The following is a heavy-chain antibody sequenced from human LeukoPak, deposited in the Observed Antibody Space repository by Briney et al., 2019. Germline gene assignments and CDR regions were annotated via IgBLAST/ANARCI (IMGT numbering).Heavy chain of an antibody. Sequence: GGSLRLSCAASGFTFSTFAMHWVRQAPGKGLEWVAFIRYDGTNKYYADSVKGRSTISRDNSKNTLYLQMNSLRAEDTAVYYCAKAGRQWLVESPDDYWGQGTLVTVSS. V-gene: IGHV3-30*02. D-gene: IGHD6-19*01. CDR1: GFTFSTFA. CDR2: IRYDGTNK. CDR3: AKAGRQWLVESPDDY. J-gene: IGHJ4*02.